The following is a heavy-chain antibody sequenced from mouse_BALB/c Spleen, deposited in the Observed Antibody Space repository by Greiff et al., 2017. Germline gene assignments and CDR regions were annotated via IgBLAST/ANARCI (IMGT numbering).Heavy chain of an antibody. V-gene: IGHV3-8*02. CDR2: ISYSGST. D-gene: IGHD1-1*01. CDR1: GDSITSGY. J-gene: IGHJ1*01. Sequence: EVQVVESGPSLVKPSQTLSLTCSVTGDSITSGYWNWIRKFPGNKLEYMGYISYSGSTYYNPSLKSRISITRDTSKNQYYLQLNSVTTEDTATYYCARWGYYYGSSYRYFDVWGAGTTVTGSS. CDR3: ARWGYYYGSSYRYFDV.